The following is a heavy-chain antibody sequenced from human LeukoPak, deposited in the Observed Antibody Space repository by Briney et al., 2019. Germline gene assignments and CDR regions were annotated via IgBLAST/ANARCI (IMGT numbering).Heavy chain of an antibody. Sequence: GSLRLSCAASGFIFNNYDISWVRQAPGKGLEWVGEIFHTGNTNYNPSLKSRVTISIDISKKEFSLKMTSVTAADTAVYYCAKQTPGFMIAGHFDYWAQGTLVTVSS. CDR2: IFHTGNT. CDR1: GFIFNNYD. V-gene: IGHV4-34*12. CDR3: AKQTPGFMIAGHFDY. D-gene: IGHD3-16*01. J-gene: IGHJ4*02.